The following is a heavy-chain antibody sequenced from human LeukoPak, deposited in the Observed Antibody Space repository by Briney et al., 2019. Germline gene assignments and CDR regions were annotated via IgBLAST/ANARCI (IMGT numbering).Heavy chain of an antibody. V-gene: IGHV4-59*01. CDR2: IYYSGST. D-gene: IGHD5-18*01. J-gene: IGHJ4*02. CDR1: GGSMSSYY. CDR3: ARDHRGYSYGLFDN. Sequence: SETLSLTCTVSGGSMSSYYWSWIWHPPGKGLERIGSIYYSGSTNYNPSLKSRVTISVDTSKNQFSLRLSSVTAADTAVYYCARDHRGYSYGLFDNWGQGTLVTVSS.